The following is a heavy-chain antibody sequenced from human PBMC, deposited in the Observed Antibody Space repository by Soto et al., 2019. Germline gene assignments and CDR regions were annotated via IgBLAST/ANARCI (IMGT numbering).Heavy chain of an antibody. CDR1: GGSISKSSYY. V-gene: IGHV4-39*01. CDR2: MSYSGST. Sequence: SETLSLTCTVSGGSISKSSYYWVWIRQPPGKGLEWVGSMSYSGSTYYNPSLKSRVAISVDTSKNQLSLQVSSVTAPDTAVYYCSRRAPEGFDPWGQGTLVTVSS. CDR3: SRRAPEGFDP. J-gene: IGHJ5*02.